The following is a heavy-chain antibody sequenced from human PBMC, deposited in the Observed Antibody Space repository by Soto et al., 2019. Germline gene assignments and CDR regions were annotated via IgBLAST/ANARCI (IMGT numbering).Heavy chain of an antibody. V-gene: IGHV3-30-3*01. CDR2: ISYDGSNK. J-gene: IGHJ1*01. D-gene: IGHD3-22*01. CDR1: GFTFSSYA. CDR3: ARDDT. Sequence: QVQLVESGGGVVQPGRSLRLSCAASGFTFSSYAMHWVRQAPGKGLEWVSVISYDGSNKYYADSVKGRFTISRDNSKNMLYLQMNGLRVEDSAVYYWARDDTWGQGTLVTVSS.